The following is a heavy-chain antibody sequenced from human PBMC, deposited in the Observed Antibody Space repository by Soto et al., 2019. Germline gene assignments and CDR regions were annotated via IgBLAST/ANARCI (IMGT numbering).Heavy chain of an antibody. CDR3: ATNLGLGYCSGGSCYIFDY. V-gene: IGHV1-24*01. J-gene: IGHJ4*02. CDR1: GYTLTELS. CDR2: FDPEDGET. D-gene: IGHD2-15*01. Sequence: GASVKVSCKVSGYTLTELSMHWVRQAPRKGLEWMGGFDPEDGETIYAQKFQGRVTMTEDTSTDTAYMELSSLRSEDTAVYYCATNLGLGYCSGGSCYIFDYWGQGTLVTVSS.